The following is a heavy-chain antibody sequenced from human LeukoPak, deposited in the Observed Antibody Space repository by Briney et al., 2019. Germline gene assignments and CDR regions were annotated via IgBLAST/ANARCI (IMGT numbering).Heavy chain of an antibody. Sequence: GRSLRLSCAASGFTFDDYAMHWVRQAPGKGLEWVSGISWNSGSIGYADSVKGRFTISRDNAKNSLYLQMNSLRAEDVALYYCAKGGSGYDCNFDYWGQGTLVTVSS. D-gene: IGHD5-12*01. CDR1: GFTFDDYA. V-gene: IGHV3-9*03. J-gene: IGHJ4*02. CDR2: ISWNSGSI. CDR3: AKGGSGYDCNFDY.